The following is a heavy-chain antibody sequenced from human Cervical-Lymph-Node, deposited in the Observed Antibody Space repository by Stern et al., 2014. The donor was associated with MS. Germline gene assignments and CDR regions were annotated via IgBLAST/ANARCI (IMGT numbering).Heavy chain of an antibody. D-gene: IGHD5-18*01. J-gene: IGHJ4*02. CDR1: GFSLSASGMA. CDR2: IDWDDDK. Sequence: QITLKESGPALVKPTQTLTLTCTFSGFSLSASGMAVSWIRKPPGEALEGLAPIDWDDDKFYTASLKTRLTVSKDTSKNQVVLTMTNRDPVDTANYYCARGRGYSYGWYYFDYWGQGTLITVSS. V-gene: IGHV2-70*04. CDR3: ARGRGYSYGWYYFDY.